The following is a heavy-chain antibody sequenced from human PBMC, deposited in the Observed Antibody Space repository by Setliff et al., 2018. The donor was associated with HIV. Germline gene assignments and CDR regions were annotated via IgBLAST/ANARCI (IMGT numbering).Heavy chain of an antibody. J-gene: IGHJ4*02. Sequence: PLETLSLTCAVSGVSISAYFWSWIRQSPEKGLEWIGYIDNSGNTNYSPSLKSRITISRDTSKNQFSLKLNSVTAADAAVYYCARSTPSVGYISEHWGQGTLVTVSS. CDR3: ARSTPSVGYISEH. CDR1: GVSISAYF. V-gene: IGHV4-59*01. CDR2: IDNSGNT. D-gene: IGHD5-12*01.